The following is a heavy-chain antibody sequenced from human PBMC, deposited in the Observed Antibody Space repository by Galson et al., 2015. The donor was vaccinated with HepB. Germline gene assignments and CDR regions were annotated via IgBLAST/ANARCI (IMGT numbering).Heavy chain of an antibody. CDR3: ARDNGRGYYNKGAFDI. CDR1: GYTFTSYA. Sequence: SVKVSCKASGYTFTSYAMNWVRQAPGQGLEWMGWINTNTGNPTYAQGFTGRFVFSLDTSVSTAYLQISSLKAEDTAVYYCARDNGRGYYNKGAFDIWGQGTMVTVSS. V-gene: IGHV7-4-1*02. D-gene: IGHD3-3*01. J-gene: IGHJ3*02. CDR2: INTNTGNP.